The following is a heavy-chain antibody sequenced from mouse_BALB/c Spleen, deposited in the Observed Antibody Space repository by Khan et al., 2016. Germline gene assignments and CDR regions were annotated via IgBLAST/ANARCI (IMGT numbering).Heavy chain of an antibody. Sequence: VRLQQSGPELVKPGASMKISCKASGYAFTAFTMNWVKQSHGKNLEWIGLITPYNGDISYSQKFKGKDTLTVDKSSSTAYMELLSLTSEDSAVXYCARRFLRSDYGMDYWGQGTSVTVSS. J-gene: IGHJ4*01. CDR1: GYAFTAFT. CDR2: ITPYNGDI. V-gene: IGHV1-18*01. CDR3: ARRFLRSDYGMDY.